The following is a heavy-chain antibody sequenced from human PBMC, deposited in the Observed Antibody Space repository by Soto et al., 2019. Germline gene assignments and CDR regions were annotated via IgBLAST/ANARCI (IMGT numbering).Heavy chain of an antibody. CDR2: VSHDGRNT. Sequence: VQLVESGGCVVHPGRSLRLSWAASGFTFSDYAMHWVRQAPGKGLEWVAVVSHDGRNTHYADSVKGRFTISRDSSKHTVSLEMTSLRAEDTAVYYCAKGGRKWLVTSDFNYWGEGALVTVSS. D-gene: IGHD6-19*01. J-gene: IGHJ4*02. V-gene: IGHV3-30*18. CDR3: AKGGRKWLVTSDFNY. CDR1: GFTFSDYA.